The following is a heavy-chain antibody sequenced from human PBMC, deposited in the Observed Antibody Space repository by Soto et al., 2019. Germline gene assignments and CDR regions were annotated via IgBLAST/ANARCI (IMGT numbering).Heavy chain of an antibody. J-gene: IGHJ6*02. Sequence: GGSLRLSCAASGFTFDDYAMHWVRQAPGKGLEWVSGISWNSGSIGYADSVKGRFTISRDNAKNSLYLQMNSLRAEDTALYYCAKDLAVAGTYYYGMDVWGQGTTVTVSS. CDR1: GFTFDDYA. CDR3: AKDLAVAGTYYYGMDV. D-gene: IGHD6-19*01. V-gene: IGHV3-9*01. CDR2: ISWNSGSI.